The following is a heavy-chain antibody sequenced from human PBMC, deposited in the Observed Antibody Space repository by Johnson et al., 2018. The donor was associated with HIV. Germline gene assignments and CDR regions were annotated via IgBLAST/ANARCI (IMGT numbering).Heavy chain of an antibody. CDR2: ISYDGSNK. CDR3: ARDWGLYSSGWYVDAFDI. J-gene: IGHJ3*02. CDR1: GFTVSSNY. D-gene: IGHD6-19*01. V-gene: IGHV3-30-3*01. Sequence: QMQLVESGGGLIQPGGSLRLSCAASGFTVSSNYMSWVRQAPGKGLEWVAVISYDGSNKYYADSVKGRFTISRDNSKNTLYLQMNSLRAEDTAVYYCARDWGLYSSGWYVDAFDIWGQGTMVTVSS.